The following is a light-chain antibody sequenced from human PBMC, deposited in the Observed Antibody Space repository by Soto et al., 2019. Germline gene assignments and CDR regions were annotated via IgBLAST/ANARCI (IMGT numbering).Light chain of an antibody. V-gene: IGKV1-5*03. J-gene: IGKJ2*01. Sequence: DIQMTQSPSTLSASVGDRVSITCRASQSISGWLAWYQQKPGKAPKLLIYKASSLESGVPSRFSGSGSGTESTLTISSLQPDDFATYYCQEYNSHSRYTFGQGTKLEIK. CDR1: QSISGW. CDR3: QEYNSHSRYT. CDR2: KAS.